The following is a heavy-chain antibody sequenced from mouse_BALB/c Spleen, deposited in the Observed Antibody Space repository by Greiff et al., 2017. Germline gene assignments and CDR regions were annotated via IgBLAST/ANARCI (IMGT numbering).Heavy chain of an antibody. CDR2: IYPGNSDT. D-gene: IGHD2-4*01. CDR1: GYSFTSYW. Sequence: VQLQQSGTVLARPGASVKMSCKASGYSFTSYWMHWVKQRPGQGLEWIGAIYPGNSDTSYNQKFKGKAKLTAVTSASTAYIELSSLTNEDSAVYYCTRPPYMITTAWFAYWGQGTLVTVSA. V-gene: IGHV1-5*01. J-gene: IGHJ3*01. CDR3: TRPPYMITTAWFAY.